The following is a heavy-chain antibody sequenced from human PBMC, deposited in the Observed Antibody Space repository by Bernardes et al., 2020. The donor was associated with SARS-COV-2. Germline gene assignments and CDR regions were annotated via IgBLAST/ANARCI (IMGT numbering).Heavy chain of an antibody. Sequence: GGSLRLSCAASGFTFNKYGMTWVRQAPGKGLEWVSVIQSGGYTNYADSVKGRFTVSRDTSENTVSLQMNSLRAEDTAVYYCARGLRWAFDYWGQGTLVSVSS. J-gene: IGHJ4*02. CDR2: IQSGGYT. V-gene: IGHV3-53*01. CDR3: ARGLRWAFDY. CDR1: GFTFNKYG. D-gene: IGHD4-17*01.